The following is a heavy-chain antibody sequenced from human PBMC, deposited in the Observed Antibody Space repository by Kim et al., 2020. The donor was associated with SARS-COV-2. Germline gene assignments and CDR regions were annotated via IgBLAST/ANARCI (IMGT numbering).Heavy chain of an antibody. V-gene: IGHV3-30*18. CDR1: GFTFSSYG. CDR3: AKDHYYYDSSGYYFFDY. J-gene: IGHJ4*02. CDR2: ISYDGSNK. D-gene: IGHD3-22*01. Sequence: GGSLRLSCAASGFTFSSYGMHWVRQAPGKGLEWVAVISYDGSNKYYADSVKGRFTISRDNSKNTLYLQMNSLRAEDTAVYYCAKDHYYYDSSGYYFFDYWGQGTLVTVSS.